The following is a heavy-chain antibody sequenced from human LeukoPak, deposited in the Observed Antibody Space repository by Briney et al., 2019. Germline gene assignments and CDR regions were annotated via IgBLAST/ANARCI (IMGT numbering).Heavy chain of an antibody. CDR3: AGPVGSSSWYPNNWFDP. CDR2: IYYSGST. V-gene: IGHV4-39*01. Sequence: SETLSLTCTVSGGSISSSSYYWGWIRQPPGKGLEWIGSIYYSGSTYYNPSLKSRVTISVDTSKNQFSLKLSSVTAADTAVYYCAGPVGSSSWYPNNWFDPWGQGTLVTVSS. J-gene: IGHJ5*02. CDR1: GGSISSSSYY. D-gene: IGHD6-13*01.